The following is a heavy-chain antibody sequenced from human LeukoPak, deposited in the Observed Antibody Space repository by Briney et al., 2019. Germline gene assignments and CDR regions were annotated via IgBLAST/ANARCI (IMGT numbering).Heavy chain of an antibody. V-gene: IGHV4-59*01. CDR1: GGSISSYY. Sequence: PETLSLTCTVSGGSISSYYWSWIRQPPGKGLEWIGYIYYSGSTNYNPSLKSRVTISVDTSKNQFSLKLSSVTAADTAVYYCAREPWAEGFDYWGQGTLVTVSS. CDR2: IYYSGST. J-gene: IGHJ4*02. D-gene: IGHD7-27*01. CDR3: AREPWAEGFDY.